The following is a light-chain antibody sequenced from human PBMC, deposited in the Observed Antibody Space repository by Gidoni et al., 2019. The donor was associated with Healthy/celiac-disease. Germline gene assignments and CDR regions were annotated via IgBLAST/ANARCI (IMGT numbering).Light chain of an antibody. CDR2: KAS. CDR1: QSISSR. V-gene: IGKV1-5*03. Sequence: DIQLTQSPSTLSASVGDRVTITCRASQSISSRLAWYQQKTGKAPKLLIYKASSLESGVPSRFSGSGSGTEFTLTISSLQPDDFATYYCQQYNSYSTFGQGTKLEIK. J-gene: IGKJ2*01. CDR3: QQYNSYST.